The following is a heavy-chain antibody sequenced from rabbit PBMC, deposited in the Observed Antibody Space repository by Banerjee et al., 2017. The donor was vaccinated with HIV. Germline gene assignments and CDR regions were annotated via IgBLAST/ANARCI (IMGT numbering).Heavy chain of an antibody. CDR1: GFSFSSSYY. Sequence: QSLEESGGDLVKPGASLTLTCTASGFSFSSSYYMCWVRQAPGKGLEWIACIYAGSGGSTYYATWAKDRFTFSKTSSTTVTLQMTSLTAADTATYFCARSATIDIAFKLWGQGTLVTVS. CDR2: IYAGSGGST. CDR3: ARSATIDIAFKL. J-gene: IGHJ4*01. D-gene: IGHD5-1*01. V-gene: IGHV1S40*01.